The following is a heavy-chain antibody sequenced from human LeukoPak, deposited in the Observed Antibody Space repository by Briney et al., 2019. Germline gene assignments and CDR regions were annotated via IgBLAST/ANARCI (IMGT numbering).Heavy chain of an antibody. CDR3: ARDYTMTDDY. D-gene: IGHD3-22*01. V-gene: IGHV4-38-2*02. CDR1: GYSISSGYY. CDR2: IYHSGST. J-gene: IGHJ4*02. Sequence: SETLSLTCAVSGYSISSGYYWGWIRQPPGKGLEWIGSIYHSGSTYYNPSLKSRVTISVDTFKNQFSLKLSSVTAADTAVYYCARDYTMTDDYWGQGTLVTVSS.